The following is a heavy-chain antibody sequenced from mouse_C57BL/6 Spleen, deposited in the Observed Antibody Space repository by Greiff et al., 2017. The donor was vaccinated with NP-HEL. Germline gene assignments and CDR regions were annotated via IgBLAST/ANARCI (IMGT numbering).Heavy chain of an antibody. Sequence: EVQLVESGEGLVKPGGSLKLSCAASGFTFSSYAMSWVRQTPEKRLEWVAYISSGGDYIYYADTVKGRFTISRDNARNTLYLQMSSLKSEDTAMYYCTREEYDYDGAWFAYWGQGTLVTVSA. D-gene: IGHD2-4*01. J-gene: IGHJ3*01. CDR2: ISSGGDYI. CDR1: GFTFSSYA. V-gene: IGHV5-9-1*02. CDR3: TREEYDYDGAWFAY.